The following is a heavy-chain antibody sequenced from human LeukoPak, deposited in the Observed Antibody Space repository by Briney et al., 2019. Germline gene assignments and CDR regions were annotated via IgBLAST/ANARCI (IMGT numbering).Heavy chain of an antibody. CDR2: ISGHGDIT. V-gene: IGHV3-21*01. CDR1: GFTFSYYG. CDR3: ASATLYYYDSSGYYSDY. J-gene: IGHJ4*02. D-gene: IGHD3-22*01. Sequence: PGGSLRLSCAASGFTFSYYGMHWVRQAPGKGLEWVSGISGHGDITYYADSVKGRFTISRDNAKNSLYLQMNSLRAEDTAVYYCASATLYYYDSSGYYSDYWGQGTLVTVSS.